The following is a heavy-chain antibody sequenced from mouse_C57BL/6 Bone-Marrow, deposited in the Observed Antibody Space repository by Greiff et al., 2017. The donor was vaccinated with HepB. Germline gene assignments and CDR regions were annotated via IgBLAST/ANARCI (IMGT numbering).Heavy chain of an antibody. CDR3: ARGRPYYYGGSWDGYYFDY. V-gene: IGHV1-81*01. Sequence: QVQLQQSGAELARPGASVKLSCKASGYTFTSYGISWVKQRPGQGLEWIGEIYPRSGNTYYNEKFKGKATLTADKSSSTAYMELRSLTSEDSAVYVCARGRPYYYGGSWDGYYFDYWGQGTTLTVSS. J-gene: IGHJ2*01. CDR2: IYPRSGNT. D-gene: IGHD1-1*01. CDR1: GYTFTSYG.